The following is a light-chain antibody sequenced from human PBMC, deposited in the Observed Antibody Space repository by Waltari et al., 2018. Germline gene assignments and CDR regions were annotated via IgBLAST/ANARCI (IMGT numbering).Light chain of an antibody. V-gene: IGLV1-47*01. Sequence: QSVLTQPPSTSGTPGQRVTTPCSGSSSHIGSNYVYWYHQLPGTAPKLLRHRNNQRPSGVPDRFSGSKSGTSASLAISGLRSEDEADYYCAAWDDSLSVHWVFGGGTKLTVL. J-gene: IGLJ3*02. CDR3: AAWDDSLSVHWV. CDR2: RNN. CDR1: SSHIGSNY.